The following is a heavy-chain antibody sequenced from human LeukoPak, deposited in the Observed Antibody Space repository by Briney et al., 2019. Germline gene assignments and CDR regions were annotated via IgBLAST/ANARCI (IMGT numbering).Heavy chain of an antibody. CDR2: IYYSGST. V-gene: IGHV4-59*01. J-gene: IGHJ5*02. CDR1: GGSISSYY. CDR3: ARVRNTAMVRGYNWFDP. D-gene: IGHD5-18*01. Sequence: PSETLSLXCTVSGGSISSYYWSWIRRPPGKGLEWIGYIYYSGSTNYNPSLKSRVTISVDTSKNQFSLKLSSVTAADTAVYYCARVRNTAMVRGYNWFDPWGQGTLVTVSS.